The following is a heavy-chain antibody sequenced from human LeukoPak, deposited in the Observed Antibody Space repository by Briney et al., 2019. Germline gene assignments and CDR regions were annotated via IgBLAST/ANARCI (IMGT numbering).Heavy chain of an antibody. D-gene: IGHD3-9*01. J-gene: IGHJ4*02. V-gene: IGHV1-18*04. Sequence: GASVKVSCKASGYTFTSYGISWVRQAPGQGLEWMGWISAYNGNTNYAQKLQGRVTMTTDTSTSTAYMELRSLRSDDTAVYYCARDARYFDWLPPAYFDYWAREPWSPSPQ. CDR1: GYTFTSYG. CDR3: ARDARYFDWLPPAYFDY. CDR2: ISAYNGNT.